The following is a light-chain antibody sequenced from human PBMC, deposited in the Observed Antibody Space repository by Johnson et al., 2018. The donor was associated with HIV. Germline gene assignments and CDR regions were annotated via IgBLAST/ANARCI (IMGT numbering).Light chain of an antibody. CDR2: DNH. J-gene: IGLJ1*01. Sequence: SVLTQPPSVSAAPGQKVTIPCSGSSSNIGNNYASWYQQVPGTAPKLLIYDNHKRPSGIPDRFSGSKSGQSATLGITGLQTGDEADYYCGTWDNSLSAGVFGTGTKVTVL. CDR1: SSNIGNNY. V-gene: IGLV1-51*01. CDR3: GTWDNSLSAGV.